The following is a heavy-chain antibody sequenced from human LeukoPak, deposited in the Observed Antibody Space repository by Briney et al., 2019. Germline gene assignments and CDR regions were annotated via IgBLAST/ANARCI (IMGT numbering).Heavy chain of an antibody. J-gene: IGHJ4*02. V-gene: IGHV3-48*02. CDR3: ARDGNPFDY. CDR2: ISSSSSII. Sequence: GGSLRLSRAASGFTFTRYSMNWVRQAPGKGLEWISYISSSSSIIYYAHSVKGRFTISRENAKNSLYLQMNSLRDEDTAVYYCARDGNPFDYWGQGTLVTVSS. CDR1: GFTFTRYS. D-gene: IGHD1-14*01.